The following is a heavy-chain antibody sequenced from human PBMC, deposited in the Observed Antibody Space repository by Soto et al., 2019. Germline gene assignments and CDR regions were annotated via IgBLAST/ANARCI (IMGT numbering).Heavy chain of an antibody. D-gene: IGHD3-10*01. Sequence: EVPLVESGGGLVQPGGSLRLSCAASGFTFSLYSMSWVRQAPGKGLEWVSYISRSSTGIHYADSVKGRFTISRDDATNSMHLQMNSLSDGDTAVYYCARAVTWGLDVWGQGTTVSISS. CDR3: ARAVTWGLDV. V-gene: IGHV3-48*02. CDR2: ISRSSTGI. CDR1: GFTFSLYS. J-gene: IGHJ6*02.